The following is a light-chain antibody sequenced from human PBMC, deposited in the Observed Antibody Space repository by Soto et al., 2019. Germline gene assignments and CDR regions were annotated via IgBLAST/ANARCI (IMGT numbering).Light chain of an antibody. CDR3: SLYSSNGSLI. V-gene: IGLV2-18*01. J-gene: IGLJ1*01. CDR1: TTDIDNYDS. CDR2: DVN. Sequence: QSDLTQPPSVSGSPGQSVAISCTSTTTDIDNYDSVSWYQQAPGTAPKLIIYDVNNRPSGAPDRFSGSTSGNTASLTISGLQAQDETDYFCSLYSSNGSLIFGTGTKVTVL.